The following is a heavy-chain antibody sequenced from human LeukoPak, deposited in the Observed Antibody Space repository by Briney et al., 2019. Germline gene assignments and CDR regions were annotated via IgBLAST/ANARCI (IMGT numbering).Heavy chain of an antibody. Sequence: GRSLRLSCAASGFTFSSYAMYWVRQAPGKGLECVALISSDGRNKYYTDSVKGRFTFSRDNSKNTLYLQMNSLRAEDTAVYYCARGPGEGYNYAIFDCWGQGTLVTVSS. J-gene: IGHJ4*02. D-gene: IGHD5-24*01. CDR2: ISSDGRNK. CDR1: GFTFSSYA. CDR3: ARGPGEGYNYAIFDC. V-gene: IGHV3-30*03.